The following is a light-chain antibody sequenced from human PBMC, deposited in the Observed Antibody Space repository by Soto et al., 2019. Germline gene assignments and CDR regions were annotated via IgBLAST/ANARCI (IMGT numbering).Light chain of an antibody. CDR2: KAS. V-gene: IGKV1-5*03. CDR1: QSISSW. J-gene: IGKJ1*01. CDR3: QQYKSYST. Sequence: EIQMAQSPSTLPASVGDRVTITCRASQSISSWLAWYQQKPGKAPKLLIYKASSLESGVPSRFSGSGSGTEFTLTSSSLQPDDFATYYCQQYKSYSTFGQGTKVEIK.